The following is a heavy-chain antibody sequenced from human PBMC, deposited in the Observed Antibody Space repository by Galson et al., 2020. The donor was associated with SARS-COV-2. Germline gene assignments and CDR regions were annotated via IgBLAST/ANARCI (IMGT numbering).Heavy chain of an antibody. CDR2: IYTGRRT. Sequence: TAGSLRLPCPASGFTLSCYYMSWLPQAPGKALEWVSVIYTGRRTYCAYSVKGRFTIPRDKSQNTLYLQMNSLRAEDTAVYYWAWGLGRWGVVRSWDERTLDTVAS. D-gene: IGHD7-27*01. V-gene: IGHV3-66*01. CDR3: AWGLGRWGVVRS. CDR1: GFTLSCYY. J-gene: IGHJ4*02.